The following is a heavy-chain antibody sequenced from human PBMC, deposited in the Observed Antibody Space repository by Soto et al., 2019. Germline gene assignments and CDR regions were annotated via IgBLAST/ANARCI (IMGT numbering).Heavy chain of an antibody. Sequence: GGSLRLSCAASGLTVSSNYMSWVRQAPGKGLEWVSVIYSDTVTYYADSVKGRFTISRDNSKNTLYLQMNSLRAEDTAMYYCSISGAGYYIVWGQGNLVTVS. D-gene: IGHD2-8*01. CDR2: IYSDTVT. CDR3: SISGAGYYIV. J-gene: IGHJ4*02. V-gene: IGHV3-53*01. CDR1: GLTVSSNY.